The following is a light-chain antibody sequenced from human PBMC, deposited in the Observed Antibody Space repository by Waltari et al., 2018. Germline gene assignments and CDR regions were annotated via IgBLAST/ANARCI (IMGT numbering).Light chain of an antibody. Sequence: QSVLTQPPSASGPPGQRVTISCSGSSSNIGSNTVNWYQQLPGTAPQLLIYSNNQRPSGVPDRFSGSKSGTSASLAISGLQSEDEADYYCAAWDDSLNGHVFGTGTKVTVL. J-gene: IGLJ1*01. CDR2: SNN. CDR3: AAWDDSLNGHV. V-gene: IGLV1-44*01. CDR1: SSNIGSNT.